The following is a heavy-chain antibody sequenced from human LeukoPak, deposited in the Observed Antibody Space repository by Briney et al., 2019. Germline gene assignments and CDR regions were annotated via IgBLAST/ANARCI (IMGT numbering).Heavy chain of an antibody. CDR3: ATNYYDTRGF. V-gene: IGHV1-69*02. D-gene: IGHD3-22*01. J-gene: IGHJ4*02. CDR1: GGTFSSYT. CDR2: IIPILGVA. Sequence: SVKVSCKASGGTFSSYTISWVRQAPGQGLEWVGRIIPILGVANYAQEFQGRVTITADISTSTAYMELSSLRSEDTAVYYCATNYYDTRGFWGQGTLVTVSS.